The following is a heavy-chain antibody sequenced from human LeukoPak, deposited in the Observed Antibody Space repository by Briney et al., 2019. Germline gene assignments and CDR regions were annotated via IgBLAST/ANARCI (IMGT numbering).Heavy chain of an antibody. CDR3: ARRRITMVRGVNRNNWFDP. V-gene: IGHV4-61*08. Sequence: SETLSLTCTVSGGSVSSGDYYWSWIRQPPGKGLEWIGEINHSGSTNYNPSLKSRVTISVDTSKNQFSLKLSSVTAADTAVYYCARRRITMVRGVNRNNWFDPWGQGTLVTVSS. CDR2: INHSGST. J-gene: IGHJ5*02. CDR1: GGSVSSGDYY. D-gene: IGHD3-10*01.